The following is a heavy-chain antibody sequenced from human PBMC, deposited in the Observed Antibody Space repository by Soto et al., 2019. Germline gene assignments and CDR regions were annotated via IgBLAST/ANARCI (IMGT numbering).Heavy chain of an antibody. V-gene: IGHV3-48*01. CDR1: GFTFSSYS. D-gene: IGHD3-10*01. CDR3: ARRPYGSGST. Sequence: EVQLVESGGGLVQPGGSLRLSCAASGFTFSSYSMNWVRQAPGKGLECVSYISSSSSTIYYADSVKGRFTISRDNAKNSLYLQMNSLRAEDTAVYYCARRPYGSGSTWGQGTLVTVSS. CDR2: ISSSSSTI. J-gene: IGHJ5*02.